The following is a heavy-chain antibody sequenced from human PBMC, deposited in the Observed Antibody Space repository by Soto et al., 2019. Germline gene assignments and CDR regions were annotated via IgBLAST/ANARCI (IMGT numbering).Heavy chain of an antibody. J-gene: IGHJ5*02. V-gene: IGHV1-3*01. Sequence: ASVKVSCKASGYTFTSYAMHWVRQAPGQRLEWMGWINAGNGNTKYSQKFQGRVTITRDTSASTAYMELSSLRSEDTAVYYCARERITGTYSAWFDPWGQGTLVTVSS. CDR2: INAGNGNT. D-gene: IGHD1-7*01. CDR3: ARERITGTYSAWFDP. CDR1: GYTFTSYA.